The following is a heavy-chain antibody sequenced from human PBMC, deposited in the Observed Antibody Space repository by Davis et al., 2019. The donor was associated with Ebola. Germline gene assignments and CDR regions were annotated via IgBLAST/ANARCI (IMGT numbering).Heavy chain of an antibody. D-gene: IGHD1-14*01. Sequence: MPSETLSLTCTVSGGSISSYYWSWIRQPPGKGLEWIGSIYYSGNTYYNPSLKSRVTISVDTSKNQFSLKLSSVTAADTAVYYCARGIRWGQGTLVTVSS. CDR3: ARGIR. CDR1: GGSISSYY. V-gene: IGHV4-59*05. CDR2: IYYSGNT. J-gene: IGHJ4*02.